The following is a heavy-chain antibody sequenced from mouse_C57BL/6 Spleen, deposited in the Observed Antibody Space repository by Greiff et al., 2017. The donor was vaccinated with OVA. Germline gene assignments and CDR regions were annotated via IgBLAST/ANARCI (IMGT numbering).Heavy chain of an antibody. V-gene: IGHV5-9-1*02. J-gene: IGHJ3*01. D-gene: IGHD2-10*01. CDR3: TTAYSFAY. Sequence: EVKVEESGAGLVKPGGSLKLSCAASGFTFSSYAMSWVRQTPEKRLEWVAYISSGGDYIYYADTVKGRFTISRDNARNTLYLQMSSLKSEDTAMYYCTTAYSFAYWGQGTLVTVSA. CDR2: ISSGGDYI. CDR1: GFTFSSYA.